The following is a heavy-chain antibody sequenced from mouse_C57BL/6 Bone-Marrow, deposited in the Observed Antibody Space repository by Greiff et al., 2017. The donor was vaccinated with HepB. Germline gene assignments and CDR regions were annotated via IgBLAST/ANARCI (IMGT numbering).Heavy chain of an antibody. Sequence: VQLQQSGAELVRPGASVKLSCKASGYTFTDYYINWVKQRPGQGLEWIARIYPGSGNTYYNEKFKGKATLTAEKSSSTAYMQLSSLTSEDSAVYFCARLRRGYWGQGTTLTVSS. J-gene: IGHJ2*01. V-gene: IGHV1-76*01. CDR1: GYTFTDYY. CDR3: ARLRRGY. CDR2: IYPGSGNT. D-gene: IGHD1-2*01.